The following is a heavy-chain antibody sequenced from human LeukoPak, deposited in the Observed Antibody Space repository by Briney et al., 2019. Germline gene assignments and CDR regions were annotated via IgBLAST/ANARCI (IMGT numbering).Heavy chain of an antibody. CDR2: ISAYNGNT. J-gene: IGHJ6*02. Sequence: ASVKVSFKASGYTFTSYGISWVRQARGQGLEWIGWISAYNGNTNYAQKLQGRVTMTTDTTTSTAYMELRSLRSDDTAVYYCARDGAYCGGDCYPNYYYYGMDVWGQGTTVTVSS. CDR1: GYTFTSYG. D-gene: IGHD2-21*02. CDR3: ARDGAYCGGDCYPNYYYYGMDV. V-gene: IGHV1-18*01.